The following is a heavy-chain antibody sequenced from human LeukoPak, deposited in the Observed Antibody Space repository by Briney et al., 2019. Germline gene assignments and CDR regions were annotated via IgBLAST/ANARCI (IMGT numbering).Heavy chain of an antibody. CDR3: AKDHNLLRYFDWLSPAGMWYFDY. J-gene: IGHJ4*02. V-gene: IGHV3-23*01. D-gene: IGHD3-9*01. Sequence: HSGGSLRLSCAASGFTFSDYYMSWIRQAPGKGLEWVSAISGSGGSTYYADSVKGRFTISRDNSKNTLYLQMNSLRAEDTAVYYCAKDHNLLRYFDWLSPAGMWYFDYWGQGTLVTVSS. CDR2: ISGSGGST. CDR1: GFTFSDYY.